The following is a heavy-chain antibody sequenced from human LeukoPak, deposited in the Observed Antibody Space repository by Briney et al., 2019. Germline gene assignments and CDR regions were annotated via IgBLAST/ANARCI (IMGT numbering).Heavy chain of an antibody. D-gene: IGHD2-15*01. CDR2: IYTSGST. CDR1: GGSISRYY. CDR3: ARDQIVVVVAATRDPYYYYYYYMDV. Sequence: SETLSLTCTVPGGSISRYYWSWIRQPAGKGLEWIGRIYTSGSTNYNPSLKSRVTMSVDTSKNQFSLKLSSVTAADTAVYYCARDQIVVVVAATRDPYYYYYYYMDVWGKGTTVTISS. V-gene: IGHV4-4*07. J-gene: IGHJ6*03.